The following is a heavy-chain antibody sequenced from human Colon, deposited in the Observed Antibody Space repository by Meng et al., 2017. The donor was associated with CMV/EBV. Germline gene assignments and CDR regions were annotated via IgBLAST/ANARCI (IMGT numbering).Heavy chain of an antibody. V-gene: IGHV4-39*07. D-gene: IGHD3-10*01. Sequence: SETLSLTCTVSGGSISSSSYYWGWIRQPPGKGLEWIGSIYYSGSTYYNPSLKSRVTISVDTSKNQFSLKLSSVTAADTAVYYCARAVVRGVTTPYYFDYWGQGTLVTVSS. CDR2: IYYSGST. CDR3: ARAVVRGVTTPYYFDY. J-gene: IGHJ4*02. CDR1: GGSISSSSYY.